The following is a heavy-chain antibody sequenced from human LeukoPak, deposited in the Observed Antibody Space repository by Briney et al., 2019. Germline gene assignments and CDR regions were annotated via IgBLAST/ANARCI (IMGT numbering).Heavy chain of an antibody. V-gene: IGHV3-11*01. J-gene: IGHJ1*01. CDR1: GFTFSDYY. D-gene: IGHD2-2*01. CDR3: ARCKSSTSCYHFQH. CDR2: ISSSGSTI. Sequence: GGSLRLSCAASGFTFSDYYMSWIRQAPGKGLEWVSYISSSGSTIYYADSVKGRFTISRDNAKNSLYLQMNSLRAEDTAVYYCARCKSSTSCYHFQHWGQGTLVTVSS.